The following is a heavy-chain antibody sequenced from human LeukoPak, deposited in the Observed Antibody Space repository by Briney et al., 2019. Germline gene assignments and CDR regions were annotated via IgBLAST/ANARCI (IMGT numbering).Heavy chain of an antibody. Sequence: SETLSITCTVSSGSISSGGCYWSWIRQHPGKGLEWIGYIYYTGNTFYNPSLKSRVAISVDTSKNQFSLKLTSVTAADTAVYYCARASLTTVTTDDAFDIWGQGTMVTVSS. J-gene: IGHJ3*02. CDR3: ARASLTTVTTDDAFDI. D-gene: IGHD4-17*01. V-gene: IGHV4-31*03. CDR2: IYYTGNT. CDR1: SGSISSGGCY.